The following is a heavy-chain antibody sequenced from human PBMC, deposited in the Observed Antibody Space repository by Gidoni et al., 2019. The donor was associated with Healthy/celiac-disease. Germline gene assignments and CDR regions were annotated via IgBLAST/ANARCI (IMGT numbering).Heavy chain of an antibody. CDR1: GFTVRGYA. CDR3: AKGRRSGDYLYYFDY. J-gene: IGHJ4*02. Sequence: EVQLLESGGGLVQPGGSLRLSCAASGFTVRGYAMSWVRQAPGKGLEWVSAISGSGCSTYYADSGKGRFTISRDNSKNTLYLQMNSLRAEDTAVYYCAKGRRSGDYLYYFDYWGQGTLVTVSS. CDR2: ISGSGCST. V-gene: IGHV3-23*01. D-gene: IGHD4-17*01.